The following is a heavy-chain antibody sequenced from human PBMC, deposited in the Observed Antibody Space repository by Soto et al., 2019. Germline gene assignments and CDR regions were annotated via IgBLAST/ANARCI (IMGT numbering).Heavy chain of an antibody. J-gene: IGHJ6*03. Sequence: GGSLRLSCAASGFTFSSYAMSWVRQAPGKGLEWVSAISGSGGSTYYADSVKGRFTISRDNSKNTLYLQMNSLRAEDTAVYYCAKGNGSGSYYNHNYYYYMDVWGKGTTVTVSS. CDR1: GFTFSSYA. D-gene: IGHD3-10*01. CDR3: AKGNGSGSYYNHNYYYYMDV. CDR2: ISGSGGST. V-gene: IGHV3-23*01.